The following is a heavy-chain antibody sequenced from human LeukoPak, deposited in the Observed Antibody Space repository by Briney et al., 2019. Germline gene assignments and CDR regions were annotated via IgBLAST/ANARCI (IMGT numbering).Heavy chain of an antibody. Sequence: PGGSLRLSCAASGFTFSSYSVNWVRQAPGEGLEWVSSISTTSTYIYYADSVKGRFTISRDNAKSSLYLQMNSLRAEDTAVYYCARDVHSDYDYYAMDVWGQGTTVTVSS. V-gene: IGHV3-21*01. CDR3: ARDVHSDYDYYAMDV. J-gene: IGHJ6*02. CDR2: ISTTSTYI. CDR1: GFTFSSYS. D-gene: IGHD4-11*01.